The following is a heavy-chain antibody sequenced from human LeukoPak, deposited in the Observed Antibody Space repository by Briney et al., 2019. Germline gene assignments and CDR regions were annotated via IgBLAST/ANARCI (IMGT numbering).Heavy chain of an antibody. CDR3: AKDSGGGDYGYYYYYMDV. V-gene: IGHV3-23*01. D-gene: IGHD4-17*01. CDR1: GFTFSSYA. CDR2: ISGGGGST. Sequence: GGSLRLSCAASGFTFSSYAMSWVRQAPGKGLEWVSAISGGGGSTYYADSVKGRFTISRDNSKNTLYLQMNSLRAEDTAVYYCAKDSGGGDYGYYYYYMDVWGKGTTVTVSS. J-gene: IGHJ6*03.